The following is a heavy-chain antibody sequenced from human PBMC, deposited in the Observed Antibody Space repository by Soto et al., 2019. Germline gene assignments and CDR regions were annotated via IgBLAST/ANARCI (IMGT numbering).Heavy chain of an antibody. J-gene: IGHJ4*02. Sequence: QITLKESGPTLVKPTQTLTLTCTFSGFSLSNHEMGMGWIRQHPGKALEWLTLIYWDDDKRYRTSLNNRLTISEHTSENPVVPTLTYIDPVDTAAYLCAHTLHLGSGDGAPFDYCGQGTLVTVSS. CDR1: GFSLSNHEMG. CDR3: AHTLHLGSGDGAPFDY. V-gene: IGHV2-5*02. D-gene: IGHD2-15*01. CDR2: IYWDDDK.